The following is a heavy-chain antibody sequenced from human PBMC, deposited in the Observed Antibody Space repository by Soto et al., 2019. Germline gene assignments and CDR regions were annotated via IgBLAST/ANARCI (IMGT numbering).Heavy chain of an antibody. CDR1: GFTFSSYA. J-gene: IGHJ4*02. V-gene: IGHV3-23*01. D-gene: IGHD3-16*02. CDR2: ISGSGGST. CDR3: AKYHYVWGSYRWYYFDS. Sequence: GGSLRLSCAASGFTFSSYAMSWVRQAPGKGLEWVSAISGSGGSTYYADSVKGRFTISRDNSKNTLYLQMNSLRAEDTAVYYCAKYHYVWGSYRWYYFDSWGQGTLVTVYS.